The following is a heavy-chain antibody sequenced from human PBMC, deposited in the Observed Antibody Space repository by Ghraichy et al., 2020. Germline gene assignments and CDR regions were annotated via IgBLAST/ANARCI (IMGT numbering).Heavy chain of an antibody. CDR1: GYTLTELS. CDR3: AIGITMVRGAPFDY. Sequence: ASVKVSCKVSGYTLTELSMHWVRQAPGKGLEWMGGFDPEDGETIYAQKFQGRVTMTEDTSTDTAYMELSSLRSEDTAVYYCAIGITMVRGAPFDYWGQGTLVTVSS. D-gene: IGHD3-10*01. J-gene: IGHJ4*02. V-gene: IGHV1-24*01. CDR2: FDPEDGET.